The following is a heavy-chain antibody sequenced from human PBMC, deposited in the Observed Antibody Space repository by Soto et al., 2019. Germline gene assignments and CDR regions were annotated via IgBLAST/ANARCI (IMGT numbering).Heavy chain of an antibody. Sequence: GGSLRLSCAASGFTFSSYALSWVSQAPGKGLEWVSAIRCGGGSKYYADSVKGRFTISRDNSKNTLYLQMNSLRAEDTAVYYCARDGILWFGELLVPRSNAFDIWGQGTMVTVSS. J-gene: IGHJ3*02. CDR1: GFTFSSYA. CDR2: IRCGGGSK. V-gene: IGHV3-23*01. CDR3: ARDGILWFGELLVPRSNAFDI. D-gene: IGHD3-10*01.